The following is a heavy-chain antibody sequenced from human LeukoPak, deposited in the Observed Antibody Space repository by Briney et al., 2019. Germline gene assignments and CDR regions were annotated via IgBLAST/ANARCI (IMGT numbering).Heavy chain of an antibody. CDR2: IYYSGST. CDR3: ARDIYGSGSYSNYYYYMDV. D-gene: IGHD3-10*01. CDR1: GGSISSSSYY. Sequence: SETLSLTCTVSGGSISSSSYYWGWIRQPPGKGLEWIGSIYYSGSTYYNPSLKSRVTISVDTSKNQFSLKLSSVTAADTAVYYCARDIYGSGSYSNYYYYMDVWGKGTTVTVSS. J-gene: IGHJ6*03. V-gene: IGHV4-39*07.